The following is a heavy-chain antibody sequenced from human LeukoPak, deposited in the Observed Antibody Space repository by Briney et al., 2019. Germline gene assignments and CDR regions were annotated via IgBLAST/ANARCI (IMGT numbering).Heavy chain of an antibody. D-gene: IGHD6-6*01. CDR3: ARRSSSSADLDY. CDR1: GYSFTTYW. J-gene: IGHJ4*02. CDR2: IYPGDSDT. V-gene: IGHV5-51*01. Sequence: GESLKISCKASGYSFTTYWIGWVRQMPGKGLEWMGIIYPGDSDTRYSPSFQGQVTFSADKSISTAYLQWSSLKASDTAMYYCARRSSSSADLDYWGQGTLVTVSS.